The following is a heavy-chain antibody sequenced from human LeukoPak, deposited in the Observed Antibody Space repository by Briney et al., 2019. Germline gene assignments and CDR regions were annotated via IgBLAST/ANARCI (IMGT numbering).Heavy chain of an antibody. D-gene: IGHD2-15*01. CDR2: IYYSGST. CDR1: GGSITGYY. V-gene: IGHV4-59*01. CDR3: AREVGYCSGGSCYSYFDY. Sequence: SETLSLTCTVSGGSITGYYWSWIRQPPGKGLEWIGDIYYSGSTNYNPSLKSRVTISVDTSKNQFSLKLSSVTAADTAVYYCAREVGYCSGGSCYSYFDYWGQGTLVTVSS. J-gene: IGHJ4*02.